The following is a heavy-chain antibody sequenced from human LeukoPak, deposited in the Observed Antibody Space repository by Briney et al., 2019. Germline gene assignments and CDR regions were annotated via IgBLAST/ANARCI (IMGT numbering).Heavy chain of an antibody. J-gene: IGHJ4*02. CDR3: ASLTTGYDYGDYVPGY. CDR2: IYHSGST. CDR1: GGSISSSNW. D-gene: IGHD4-17*01. Sequence: SGTLSLTCAVSGGSISSSNWWSWVRQTPGKGLEWIGEIYHSGSTNYNPSLKSRVTISVDKSKNQFSLKLSSVTAADTAVYYCASLTTGYDYGDYVPGYWGQGTLVTVSS. V-gene: IGHV4-4*02.